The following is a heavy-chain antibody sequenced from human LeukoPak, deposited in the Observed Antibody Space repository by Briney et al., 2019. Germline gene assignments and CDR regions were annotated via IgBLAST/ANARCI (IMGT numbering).Heavy chain of an antibody. CDR1: GFTVSNAW. D-gene: IGHD3-10*01. Sequence: GGSLRLSCAASGFTVSNAWMHWIRQAPGKGLEWVGRINRKTDGGTTEYAAPVKGRFTISRDDSKNTLSLQINSLRAEDTAVYYCARDGFELLWFGETRPYYYMDVWGKGTTVTVSS. CDR2: INRKTDGGTT. CDR3: ARDGFELLWFGETRPYYYMDV. J-gene: IGHJ6*03. V-gene: IGHV3-15*01.